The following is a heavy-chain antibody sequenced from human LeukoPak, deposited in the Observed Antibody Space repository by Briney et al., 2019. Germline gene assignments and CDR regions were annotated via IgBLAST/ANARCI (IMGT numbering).Heavy chain of an antibody. CDR1: GFTFSSYG. CDR2: ISYDGSNK. J-gene: IGHJ6*02. CDR3: AKGSSSSWYYYYYGMDV. V-gene: IGHV3-30*18. D-gene: IGHD6-13*01. Sequence: GRSLRLSCAASGFTFSSYGMHWVRQAPGKGLEWVAVISYDGSNKYYADSVKGRFAISRDNSKNALYLQMNSLRAEDTAVYYCAKGSSSSWYYYYYGMDVWGQGTTVTVSS.